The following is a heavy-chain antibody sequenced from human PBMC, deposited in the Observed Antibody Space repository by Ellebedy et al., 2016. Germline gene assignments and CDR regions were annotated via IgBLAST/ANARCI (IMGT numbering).Heavy chain of an antibody. D-gene: IGHD4-17*01. Sequence: GSLRLSCTVSGGSISGYYWSWIRQPPGKGLEWNWYMFNTVSTNSNPSLRSRVTMSLDTSKNQFSLRLTSVTAADTAVYYCARGERLGCDYWGQGTLVTVSS. CDR3: ARGERLGCDY. J-gene: IGHJ4*02. CDR2: MFNTVST. CDR1: GGSISGYY. V-gene: IGHV4-59*01.